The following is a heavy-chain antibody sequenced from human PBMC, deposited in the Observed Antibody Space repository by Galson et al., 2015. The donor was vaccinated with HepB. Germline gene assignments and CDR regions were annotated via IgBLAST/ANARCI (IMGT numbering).Heavy chain of an antibody. CDR2: IGTSVGTI. CDR1: GFTFSSYN. V-gene: IGHV3-48*02. Sequence: SLRLSCAASGFTFSSYNMIWVRQAPGKGLEWVSYIGTSVGTIYYADSVKGRFTISRDNAKNSLYLQMNSLRDEDTAVYYCAREGSGYGYYFGMDVWGQGTAVTVSS. D-gene: IGHD5-12*01. J-gene: IGHJ6*02. CDR3: AREGSGYGYYFGMDV.